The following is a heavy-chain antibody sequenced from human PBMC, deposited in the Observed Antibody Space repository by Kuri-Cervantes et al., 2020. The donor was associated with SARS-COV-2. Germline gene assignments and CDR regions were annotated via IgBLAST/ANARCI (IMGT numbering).Heavy chain of an antibody. CDR2: IYWDDNK. V-gene: IGHV2-5*02. Sequence: SGPTLVKPTQTLTLTCAFSGFSLTGGVAVGWVRQPPGKALEWLAVIYWDDNKRYSPSLNSRLTITKDTSKNQVMLTMTNMDPVDTATYYCAHRNTRGIAAFWYFDLWGRGTLVTASS. J-gene: IGHJ2*01. CDR1: GFSLTGGVA. CDR3: AHRNTRGIAAFWYFDL. D-gene: IGHD6-13*01.